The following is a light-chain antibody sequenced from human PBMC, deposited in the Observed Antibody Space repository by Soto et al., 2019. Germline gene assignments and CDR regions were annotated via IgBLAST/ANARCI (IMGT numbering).Light chain of an antibody. CDR2: SAS. CDR3: QQLYRYPIT. V-gene: IGKV1-9*01. CDR1: QGISNS. Sequence: VHLTQSPSFMSLSAGDRVTITCRASQGISNSLAWYQQKPGKAPKLLIYSASTLQSGVPSRFSGGFSGTEFTLTISSLQPEDFATYYCQQLYRYPITFGQGTRLEIK. J-gene: IGKJ5*01.